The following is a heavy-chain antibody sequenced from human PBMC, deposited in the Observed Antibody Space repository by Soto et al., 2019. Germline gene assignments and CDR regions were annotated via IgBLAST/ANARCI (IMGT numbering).Heavy chain of an antibody. D-gene: IGHD2-15*01. CDR3: AAALYSGGRCCSFDI. Sequence: SVKVSCKASGFTFSNSAVQWVRQARGQRLEWMGWIVVGAGNTNYAQELQGRLTITRDVSTNTAYMELRSLRSEDTAVYYSAAALYSGGRCCSFDIWGQGTMVTVSS. V-gene: IGHV1-58*01. CDR2: IVVGAGNT. J-gene: IGHJ3*02. CDR1: GFTFSNSA.